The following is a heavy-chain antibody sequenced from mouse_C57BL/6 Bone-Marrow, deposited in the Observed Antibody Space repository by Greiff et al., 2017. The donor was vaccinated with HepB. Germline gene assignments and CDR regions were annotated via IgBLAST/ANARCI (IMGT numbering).Heavy chain of an antibody. CDR2: IRSKSNNYAT. Sequence: EVQLVESGGGLVQPKGSLKLSCAASGFSFNTYAMNWVRQAPGKGLEWVARIRSKSNNYATYYADSVKDRFTISRDDSESMLYLQMNNLKTEDTAMYYCVRHGTTVPFAYWGQGTLVTVSA. V-gene: IGHV10-1*01. CDR1: GFSFNTYA. D-gene: IGHD1-1*01. J-gene: IGHJ3*01. CDR3: VRHGTTVPFAY.